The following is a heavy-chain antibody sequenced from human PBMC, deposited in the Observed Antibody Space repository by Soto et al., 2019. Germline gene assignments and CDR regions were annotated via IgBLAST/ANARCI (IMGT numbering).Heavy chain of an antibody. CDR3: ARDDTMVRGVIIPPMDV. CDR1: GFTFSSYA. CDR2: ISYDGSNK. Sequence: QVQLVESGGGVVQPGRSLRLSCAASGFTFSSYAMHWVRQAPGKGLEWVAVISYDGSNKYYADSVKGRFTISRDNSKNTMYLQMNSLRAEDTAVYYCARDDTMVRGVIIPPMDVWGQGTTVTVSS. J-gene: IGHJ6*02. D-gene: IGHD3-10*01. V-gene: IGHV3-30-3*01.